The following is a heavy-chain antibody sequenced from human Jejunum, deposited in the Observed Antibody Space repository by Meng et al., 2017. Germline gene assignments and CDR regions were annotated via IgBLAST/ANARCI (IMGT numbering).Heavy chain of an antibody. Sequence: GESLMNSCAASGFSFSTYAMSWVRQAPGKGLEWVSGISSGGSVTDYADFVKGRFTISRNNSKNTLYMQINRLGVEDTAVYYCANGYSPDYWGQGTLVTVSS. D-gene: IGHD5-12*01. CDR3: ANGYSPDY. CDR1: GFSFSTYA. V-gene: IGHV3-23*01. CDR2: ISSGGSVT. J-gene: IGHJ4*02.